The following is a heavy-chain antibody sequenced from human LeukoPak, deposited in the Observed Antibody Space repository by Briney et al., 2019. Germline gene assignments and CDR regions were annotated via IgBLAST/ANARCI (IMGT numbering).Heavy chain of an antibody. J-gene: IGHJ4*02. Sequence: GGSLRLSCAASGFTFISYGMHWVRQAPGKGLEWVAFIRYDGSNKYYADSVKGRFTISRDNSKNTLYLQMNSLRAEDTAVYYCAKDFAFMITFGGALDYWGQGTLVTVSS. D-gene: IGHD3-16*01. CDR1: GFTFISYG. CDR3: AKDFAFMITFGGALDY. CDR2: IRYDGSNK. V-gene: IGHV3-30*02.